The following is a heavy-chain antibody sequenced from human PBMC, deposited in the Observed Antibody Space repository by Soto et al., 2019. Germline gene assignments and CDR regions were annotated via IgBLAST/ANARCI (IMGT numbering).Heavy chain of an antibody. V-gene: IGHV3-43*01. CDR3: TKASEVNPTYGVDV. CDR2: VSWDGVST. CDR1: GFTFDDYT. J-gene: IGHJ6*02. Sequence: EVQLVESGGVVVQPGESLRLSCEASGFTFDDYTMHWVRQAPGKGLEWVSLVSWDGVSTYYADSVKGRFTISRDNSKNSLDLLMSSVKTEDTALYYFTKASEVNPTYGVDVWGLGTTVTVSS. D-gene: IGHD3-22*01.